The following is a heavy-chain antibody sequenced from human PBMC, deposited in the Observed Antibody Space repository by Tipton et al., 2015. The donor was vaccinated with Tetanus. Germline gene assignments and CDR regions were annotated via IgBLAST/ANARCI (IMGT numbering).Heavy chain of an antibody. D-gene: IGHD6-6*01. Sequence: SLRLSCVVSGFTFSSYTMNWVRQAPGKGLEWVSSISSTSRYIYYADSVKGRFTTSRDNSKNSLFLQLSSLRVDDTALYFCVSGSSLDYWGQGTLVAVSP. CDR2: ISSTSRYI. CDR3: VSGSSLDY. CDR1: GFTFSSYT. J-gene: IGHJ4*02. V-gene: IGHV3-21*01.